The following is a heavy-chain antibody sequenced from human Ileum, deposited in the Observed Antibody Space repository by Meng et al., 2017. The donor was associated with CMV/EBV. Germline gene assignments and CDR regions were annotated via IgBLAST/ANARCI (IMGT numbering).Heavy chain of an antibody. CDR1: DYY. J-gene: IGHJ5*02. D-gene: IGHD2-2*01. Sequence: DYYWSWIRPPPGKGLDWIGYIYYRGSPYYNPSLKSRVTISVDTSKNQFSLKLSSVTAADTAVYYCARELEDIVVVPAANKPFRWFDPWGQGTLVTVSS. CDR2: IYYRGSP. V-gene: IGHV4-30-4*08. CDR3: ARELEDIVVVPAANKPFRWFDP.